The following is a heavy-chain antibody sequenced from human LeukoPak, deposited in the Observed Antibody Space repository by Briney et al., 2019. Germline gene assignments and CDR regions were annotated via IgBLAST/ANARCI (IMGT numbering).Heavy chain of an antibody. CDR3: AADIPSAIYPIDF. J-gene: IGHJ4*02. CDR1: GFTFSSAW. Sequence: PGGSLRLSCTASGFTFSSAWMCWVRQAPGKGLEWVGLIKSKADGETTHYAAPVKDRFTLSRDDSIRTLYLQMNNLKTEDTAVYYCAADIPSAIYPIDFWGQGALVTVST. D-gene: IGHD2-21*01. CDR2: IKSKADGETT. V-gene: IGHV3-15*01.